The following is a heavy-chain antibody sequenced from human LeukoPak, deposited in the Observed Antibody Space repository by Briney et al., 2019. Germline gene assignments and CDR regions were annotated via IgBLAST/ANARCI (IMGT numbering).Heavy chain of an antibody. CDR3: AASATSYYDLMNAFDI. D-gene: IGHD3-3*01. CDR2: IYYSGST. J-gene: IGHJ3*02. CDR1: GGSISSYY. V-gene: IGHV4-59*01. Sequence: SETLSLTCTVSGGSISSYYWRWIRQPPGKGLEWIGYIYYSGSTNYNPSLKSRVTISVDTSKNQFSLKLSSVTAADTAVYYCAASATSYYDLMNAFDIWGQGTMVTVSS.